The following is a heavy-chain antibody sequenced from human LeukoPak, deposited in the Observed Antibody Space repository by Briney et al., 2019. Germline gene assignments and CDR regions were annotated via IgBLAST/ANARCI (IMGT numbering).Heavy chain of an antibody. CDR2: ITNTGNT. CDR1: GDSISNSAYY. J-gene: IGHJ6*02. Sequence: PSETLSLTCTVSGDSISNSAYYWVWIRQPPGKGLEWIGTITNTGNTYSNPPLKSRVTISIDTSKTQISLKLTSVTAADTAAFYCARKTPGTSVDVWGQGTPVTVSS. D-gene: IGHD3-10*01. V-gene: IGHV4-39*01. CDR3: ARKTPGTSVDV.